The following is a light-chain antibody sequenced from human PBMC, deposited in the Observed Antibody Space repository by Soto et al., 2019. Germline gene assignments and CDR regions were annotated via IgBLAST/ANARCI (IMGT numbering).Light chain of an antibody. V-gene: IGKV3-20*01. CDR3: QQYGSSPRT. CDR1: QSVSSSY. J-gene: IGKJ1*01. Sequence: EIVLTQSPATLSVSPGERAALSCRASQSVSSSYLAWYQQKPGQAPRLLIYGASSRATGIPDRFSGSGSGTDFTLTTSRLEPEDFAVYYCQQYGSSPRTFGQGTKVDIK. CDR2: GAS.